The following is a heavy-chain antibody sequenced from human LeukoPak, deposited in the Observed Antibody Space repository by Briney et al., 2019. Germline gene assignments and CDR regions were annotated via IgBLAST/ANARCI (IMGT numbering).Heavy chain of an antibody. CDR2: ISSSSSTI. V-gene: IGHV3-48*01. J-gene: IGHJ4*02. D-gene: IGHD3-22*01. CDR1: GFTFSSYS. Sequence: GSLRLSCAASGFTFSSYSMSWGRQAPGKGLEWVSYISSSSSTIYYADSVKGRFTISRDNAKNSLYLQMNSLRAEDTAVYYCARVRPMTIDYWGQGTLVTVSS. CDR3: ARVRPMTIDY.